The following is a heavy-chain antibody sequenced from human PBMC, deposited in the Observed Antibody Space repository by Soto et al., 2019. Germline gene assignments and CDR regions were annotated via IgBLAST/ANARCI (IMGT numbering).Heavy chain of an antibody. Sequence: QVQLQESGPGLVKPSETLSLTCTVSGFSISSYYWTWIRQSPGKGLEWIGQNSYSGGTNYNPSLKSRVTISLDTSKNQFSLRLTSLTAADTAVYYCARSTGSRFDYWGLGTLVTVSS. CDR1: GFSISSYY. J-gene: IGHJ4*02. D-gene: IGHD3-10*01. V-gene: IGHV4-59*01. CDR2: NSYSGGT. CDR3: ARSTGSRFDY.